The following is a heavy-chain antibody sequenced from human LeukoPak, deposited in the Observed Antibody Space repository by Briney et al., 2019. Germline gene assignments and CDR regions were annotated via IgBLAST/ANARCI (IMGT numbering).Heavy chain of an antibody. Sequence: GGSLRLSCAASGFTFSSYSMNWVRQAPGKGLEWVSSISSSSSYIYYADSVKGRFTISRDNAKNSLYLQMSSLRAEDTAVYYCARGSSGSSNFDYWGQGTLVTVSS. J-gene: IGHJ4*02. CDR3: ARGSSGSSNFDY. CDR1: GFTFSSYS. V-gene: IGHV3-21*01. D-gene: IGHD1-26*01. CDR2: ISSSSSYI.